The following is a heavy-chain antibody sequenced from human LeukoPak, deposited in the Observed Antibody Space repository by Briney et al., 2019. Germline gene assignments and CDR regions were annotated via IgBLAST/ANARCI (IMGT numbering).Heavy chain of an antibody. CDR3: ARVGYYGS. Sequence: SETLSLTCAVYGGSFSGYYWSWIRQPPGKGLEWIGEIKHSGSTNYNPSLKSRVTISVDTSKNQFSLKLSSVTAADTAVYYCARVGYYGSWGQGTLVTVSS. V-gene: IGHV4-34*01. CDR1: GGSFSGYY. J-gene: IGHJ4*02. CDR2: IKHSGST. D-gene: IGHD3-10*01.